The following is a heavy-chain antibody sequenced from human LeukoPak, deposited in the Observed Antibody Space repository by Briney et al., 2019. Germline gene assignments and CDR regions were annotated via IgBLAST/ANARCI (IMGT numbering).Heavy chain of an antibody. CDR2: IYYSGST. V-gene: IGHV4-39*01. CDR3: ARRRYSGTFDAFDI. J-gene: IGHJ3*02. CDR1: GGSISSSSYY. Sequence: SETLSLTCTVSGGSISSSSYYWGWIRQPPGKGLEWIGSIYYSGSTYYNPSLKSRVTISVDTSKNQFSLKLSSVTAADTAVYYCARRRYSGTFDAFDIWGQGTMVTVSS. D-gene: IGHD1-26*01.